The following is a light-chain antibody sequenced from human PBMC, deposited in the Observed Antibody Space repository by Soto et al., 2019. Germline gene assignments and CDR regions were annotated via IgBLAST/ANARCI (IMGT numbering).Light chain of an antibody. CDR3: KSYDTSLRALV. V-gene: IGLV1-40*01. J-gene: IGLJ2*01. CDR2: DNT. CDR1: RSNMGAGYA. Sequence: SVLTQTPSVSGAPGQRVTISCTSSRSNMGAGYAVHWYQHLPGTAPKILIYDNTNRPSCFPARFSASESGTSSSLAIIGLQSEDEGDYYCKSYDTSLRALVFGGVTKLAVL.